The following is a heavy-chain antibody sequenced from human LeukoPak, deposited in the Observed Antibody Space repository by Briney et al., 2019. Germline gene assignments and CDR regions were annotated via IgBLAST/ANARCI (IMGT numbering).Heavy chain of an antibody. CDR3: ARGKPYCSSTSCYRHFDY. Sequence: SETLSLTCTVSGGSISSYYWSWIRQPPGKGLEWIGYIYYSGSTNYNPSLKSRVTISVDTSKNQFSLKLSSVTAADTAVYYCARGKPYCSSTSCYRHFDYWGQGTLVTVSS. V-gene: IGHV4-59*01. J-gene: IGHJ4*02. CDR1: GGSISSYY. CDR2: IYYSGST. D-gene: IGHD2-2*01.